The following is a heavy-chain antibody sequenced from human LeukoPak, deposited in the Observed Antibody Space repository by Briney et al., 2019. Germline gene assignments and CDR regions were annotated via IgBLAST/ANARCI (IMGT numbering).Heavy chain of an antibody. D-gene: IGHD2-15*01. V-gene: IGHV1-69*04. J-gene: IGHJ6*02. CDR1: GGTFSSYA. Sequence: ASVKVSCKASGGTFSSYAISWVRQAPGQGLEWRGRIIHILGIANYAQKFQGRVTITADKSTSTAYMELSSLRSEDTAVYYCARVVVVVAATTGHYYYYYGMDVWGQGTTVTVSS. CDR2: IIHILGIA. CDR3: ARVVVVVAATTGHYYYYYGMDV.